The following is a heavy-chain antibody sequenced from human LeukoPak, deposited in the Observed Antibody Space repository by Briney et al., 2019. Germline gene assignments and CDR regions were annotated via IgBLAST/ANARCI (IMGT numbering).Heavy chain of an antibody. CDR2: IIPIFGTA. CDR3: ARGASHAEYFQH. Sequence: GASVKVSCKASGGTFSSYAISWVRQAPGQGLEWMGGIIPIFGTANYAQKFQGRVTITADESTSTAYMELSSLRSEDTAVYYCARGASHAEYFQHWGQGTLVTVSS. J-gene: IGHJ1*01. V-gene: IGHV1-69*13. CDR1: GGTFSSYA. D-gene: IGHD6-6*01.